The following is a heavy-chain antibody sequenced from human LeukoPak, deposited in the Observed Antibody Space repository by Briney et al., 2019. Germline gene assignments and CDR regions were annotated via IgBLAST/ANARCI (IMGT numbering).Heavy chain of an antibody. CDR2: INPNSGGT. CDR3: ARELRVLRYFDWSYGDY. CDR1: GYTFTGYY. Sequence: ASVKVSCKASGYTFTGYYIHWVRQAPGQGLEWMGRINPNSGGTNYAQKFQGRVTMTRDTSISTAYMELSRLRSDDTAVYYCARELRVLRYFDWSYGDYWGQGTLVTVSS. V-gene: IGHV1-2*06. J-gene: IGHJ4*02. D-gene: IGHD3-9*01.